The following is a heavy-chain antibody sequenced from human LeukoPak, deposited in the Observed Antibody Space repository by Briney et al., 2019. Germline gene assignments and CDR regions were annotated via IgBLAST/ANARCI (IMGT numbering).Heavy chain of an antibody. D-gene: IGHD3-22*01. J-gene: IGHJ4*02. V-gene: IGHV3-23*01. CDR1: GFTFSSYA. CDR2: ISGSGSST. CDR3: AKALNSYYYDSSGYVLDY. Sequence: GGSLRLSCAASGFTFSSYAMSWVRQAPGKGLEWVSAISGSGSSTYYADSVKGRFTISRDNSKNTLYLQMNSLRAEDTAVYYCAKALNSYYYDSSGYVLDYWGQGTLVTVSS.